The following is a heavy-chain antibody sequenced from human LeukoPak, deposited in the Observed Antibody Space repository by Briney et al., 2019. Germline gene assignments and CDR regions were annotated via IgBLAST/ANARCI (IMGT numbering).Heavy chain of an antibody. CDR2: IKQDGSEK. Sequence: PGGSLRLSCAASGFTFSSYWMSWVRQAPGKGLEWVANIKQDGSEKYYVDSVKGRFTISRDNAKNLLYLQMNNLRAEDTAVYYCARVSSSSSQAFDYWGQGTLVTVSS. J-gene: IGHJ4*02. D-gene: IGHD6-13*01. CDR3: ARVSSSSSQAFDY. CDR1: GFTFSSYW. V-gene: IGHV3-7*01.